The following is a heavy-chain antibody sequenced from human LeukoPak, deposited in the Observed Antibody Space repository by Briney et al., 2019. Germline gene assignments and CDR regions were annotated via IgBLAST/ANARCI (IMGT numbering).Heavy chain of an antibody. CDR1: GFSFSSYP. J-gene: IGHJ4*02. D-gene: IGHD2/OR15-2a*01. CDR3: AKLVSTTQMGDY. V-gene: IGHV3-23*01. Sequence: GGSLRLSCAASGFSFSSYPMNWVRQAPGKGLEWVAGISGGGAGTYYVDSVKGRFTISRDNSKNTLYLQMNSLGAEDTAVYYCAKLVSTTQMGDYWGQGTPVTVSS. CDR2: ISGGGAGT.